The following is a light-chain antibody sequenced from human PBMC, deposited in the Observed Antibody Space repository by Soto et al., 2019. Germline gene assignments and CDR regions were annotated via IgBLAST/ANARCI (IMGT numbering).Light chain of an antibody. V-gene: IGKV3-20*01. Sequence: EIVLTQSPATLSVSPGERATLSCRASQSVGSGFLAWYQQTRGQAPRLLIYGASTRATGIPDRFSGSGSGTDFTLTISRLEPEDFAVYYCQQYWSSPLTFGGGTKVDIK. CDR1: QSVGSGF. CDR3: QQYWSSPLT. CDR2: GAS. J-gene: IGKJ4*01.